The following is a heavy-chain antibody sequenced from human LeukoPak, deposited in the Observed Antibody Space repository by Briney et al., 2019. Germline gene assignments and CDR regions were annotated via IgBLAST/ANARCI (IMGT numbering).Heavy chain of an antibody. J-gene: IGHJ4*02. CDR1: GYTFTGYY. CDR3: ARDASGNFDY. Sequence: WASVKVSCKASGYTFTGYYMHWVRQAPGQGLEWMGWINPNSGGTNYAQKFQGRVTMTRDTSISTAYMELSRPRSDDTAVYYCARDASGNFDYWGQGTLVTVSS. D-gene: IGHD1-1*01. CDR2: INPNSGGT. V-gene: IGHV1-2*02.